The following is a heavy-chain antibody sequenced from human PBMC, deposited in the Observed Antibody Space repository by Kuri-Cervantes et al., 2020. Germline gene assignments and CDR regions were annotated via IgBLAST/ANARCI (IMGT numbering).Heavy chain of an antibody. CDR1: GYSFTSHY. V-gene: IGHV1-46*01. Sequence: ASVKVSCKASGYSFTSHYIHWVRQAPGQGLEWMGVVNPSGGSTSYAQKFQGRVTMTRDTSTSTIYMELSSLRSDDTAVYYCARVSTLLWFGEFHLDAFDIWGQGTMVTVSS. J-gene: IGHJ3*02. D-gene: IGHD3-10*01. CDR2: VNPSGGST. CDR3: ARVSTLLWFGEFHLDAFDI.